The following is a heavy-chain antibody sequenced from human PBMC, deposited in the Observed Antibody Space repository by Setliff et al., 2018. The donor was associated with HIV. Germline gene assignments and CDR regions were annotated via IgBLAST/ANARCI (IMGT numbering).Heavy chain of an antibody. CDR3: AKQGRGYSGYDSYFDS. CDR2: IYRGGST. V-gene: IGHV3-53*01. J-gene: IGHJ4*02. D-gene: IGHD5-12*01. CDR1: GFTVSSNY. Sequence: QPGGSLRLSCAASGFTVSSNYMSWVRQAPGKGLEWVSVIYRGGSTYYADSVRGRFTISRDNSKNTLYLQMNSLGAEDTAVYYCAKQGRGYSGYDSYFDSWGQGTLVTVSS.